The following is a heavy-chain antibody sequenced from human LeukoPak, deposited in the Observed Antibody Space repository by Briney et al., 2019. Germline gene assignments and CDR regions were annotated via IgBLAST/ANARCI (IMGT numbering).Heavy chain of an antibody. J-gene: IGHJ4*02. CDR1: GFTFSSYS. V-gene: IGHV3-48*04. Sequence: GGSLRLSCAASGFTFSSYSMNWVRQAAGKGLEWVSYISSSSSTIYYADSVKGRFTISKANAKNSLYLQMNSLRAEDTAVYDCAMVLHKRNYYSSVYYADWGQGTLVTVSS. CDR3: AMVLHKRNYYSSVYYAD. CDR2: ISSSSSTI. D-gene: IGHD3-22*01.